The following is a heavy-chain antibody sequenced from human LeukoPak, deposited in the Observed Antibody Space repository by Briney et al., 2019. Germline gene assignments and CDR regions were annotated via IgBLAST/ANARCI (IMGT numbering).Heavy chain of an antibody. CDR1: TDTLTTYG. J-gene: IGHJ4*02. V-gene: IGHV1-18*01. D-gene: IGHD3-16*02. Sequence: ASVKVSCKASTDTLTTYGINWVRLAPGQGPEWMGWISASTGNTNYAQKFQARITMTTDTSTNTAYMELRSLRSDDTAVYYCARDYVWGSYRDFDYWGQGTLVTVSS. CDR3: ARDYVWGSYRDFDY. CDR2: ISASTGNT.